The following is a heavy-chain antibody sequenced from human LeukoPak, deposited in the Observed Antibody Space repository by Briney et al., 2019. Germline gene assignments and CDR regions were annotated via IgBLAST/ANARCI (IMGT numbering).Heavy chain of an antibody. J-gene: IGHJ3*02. CDR2: INPNSGGT. CDR3: ARDPYGGNSEGAFDI. V-gene: IGHV1-2*02. Sequence: ASVKVSCKASGYTFTGYYMHWVRQAPGQGLEWMGWINPNSGGTNYAQKFQGRVTMTRDTSISTAYMELSRLRSDDTAVYYCARDPYGGNSEGAFDIWGQGTMVTVSS. D-gene: IGHD4-23*01. CDR1: GYTFTGYY.